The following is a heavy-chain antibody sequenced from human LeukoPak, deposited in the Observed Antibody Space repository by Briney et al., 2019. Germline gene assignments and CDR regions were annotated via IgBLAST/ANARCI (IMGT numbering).Heavy chain of an antibody. Sequence: ASVKVSCKASGYTFTGYYMHWGRQAPGQGLEWMGWINPNSGGTNYAQKFQGRVTMTRDTSISTAYMELSRLRSDDTAVYYCARDHRAYTAMVTWFDYWGQGTLVTVSS. D-gene: IGHD5-18*01. V-gene: IGHV1-2*02. J-gene: IGHJ4*02. CDR1: GYTFTGYY. CDR3: ARDHRAYTAMVTWFDY. CDR2: INPNSGGT.